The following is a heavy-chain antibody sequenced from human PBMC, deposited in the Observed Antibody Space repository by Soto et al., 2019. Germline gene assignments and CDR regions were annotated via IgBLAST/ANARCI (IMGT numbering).Heavy chain of an antibody. CDR1: GFTFSIYA. D-gene: IGHD1-1*01. CDR3: ARAGTHSYFDY. J-gene: IGHJ4*02. CDR2: LSTSGGST. Sequence: GGSLRLSCAASGFTFSIYAMNWVRQAPGKGLEWVSALSTSGGSTYYADSVKGRFTISRDNSKNTLYLQMNSLRAEDTAMYYCARAGTHSYFDYWGQGTLVTVSS. V-gene: IGHV3-23*01.